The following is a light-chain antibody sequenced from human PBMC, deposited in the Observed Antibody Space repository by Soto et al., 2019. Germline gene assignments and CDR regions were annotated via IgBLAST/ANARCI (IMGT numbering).Light chain of an antibody. CDR1: QSVSSN. Sequence: EIVMTQSPATLSVSPGERATLSCRASQSVSSNFAWYQYKPGQAPRLLIYGASIRATGIPARFSGSGSGTAFTLTIISLKPEDFALYYCQQCNNWPLISFGQGTRLEIK. CDR3: QQCNNWPLIS. J-gene: IGKJ5*01. CDR2: GAS. V-gene: IGKV3-15*01.